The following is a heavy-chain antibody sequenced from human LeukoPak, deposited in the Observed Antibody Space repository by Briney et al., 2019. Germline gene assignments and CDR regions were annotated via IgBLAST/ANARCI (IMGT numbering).Heavy chain of an antibody. J-gene: IGHJ1*01. CDR1: GVSLSSFA. V-gene: IGHV3-23*01. Sequence: GGSLRLSRAASGVSLSSFAMSCVRHGPARGRECVSSIRGNGETCYADSVKGRFTLSSDISRNTVYCQVNNLRVEDTAIYFCARASWVSSIDAVRWGQGTLVTVSS. CDR2: IRGNGET. D-gene: IGHD6-13*01. CDR3: ARASWVSSIDAVR.